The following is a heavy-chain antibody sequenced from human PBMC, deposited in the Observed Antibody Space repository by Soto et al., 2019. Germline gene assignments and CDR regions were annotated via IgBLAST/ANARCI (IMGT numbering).Heavy chain of an antibody. CDR3: ARVAPSGGSVPRFDT. J-gene: IGHJ5*02. V-gene: IGHV1-3*01. D-gene: IGHD3-10*01. CDR1: GYTFTAYN. CDR2: IKAGNGNT. Sequence: QVQLVQSGAAVKEPGASVRVSCKAFGYTFTAYNIHWLRQAPGQGLEWMGWIKAGNGNTRSSRKFQGRVIITRDTSATTAYLEVDSLRSEDTAIYYCARVAPSGGSVPRFDTWGQGTLLTVSS.